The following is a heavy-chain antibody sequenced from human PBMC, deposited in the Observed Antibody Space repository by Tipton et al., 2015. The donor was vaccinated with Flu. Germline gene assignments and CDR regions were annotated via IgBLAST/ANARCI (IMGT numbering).Heavy chain of an antibody. V-gene: IGHV4-61*08. CDR1: GGPASSGVYY. Sequence: TLSLTCTVSGGPASSGVYYWTWIRQPPGKGLEWIGSVHSSGSTNYNTSLKSRVTMSIDMSRDQFSLTVTSVTPADTAVYFCARDDPSSSGYRWGQVILVTFSA. D-gene: IGHD3-22*01. CDR2: VHSSGST. CDR3: ARDDPSSSGYR. J-gene: IGHJ5*02.